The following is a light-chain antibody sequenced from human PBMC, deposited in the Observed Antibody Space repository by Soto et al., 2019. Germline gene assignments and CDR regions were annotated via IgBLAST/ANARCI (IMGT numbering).Light chain of an antibody. CDR1: QSVGGTF. V-gene: IGKV3-20*01. J-gene: IGKJ1*01. CDR2: GAS. Sequence: EIVFTHSPATLSVGTVEGATLSCRASQSVGGTFLAWYQQKGGQAPRLLIHGASNRATGIPDRFSGSGSGTDFTLTISRLETEDFAVYYCQQYGSSGTFGQGTKVDIK. CDR3: QQYGSSGT.